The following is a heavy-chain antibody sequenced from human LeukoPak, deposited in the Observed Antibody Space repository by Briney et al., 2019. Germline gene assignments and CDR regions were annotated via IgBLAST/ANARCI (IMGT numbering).Heavy chain of an antibody. Sequence: EASVKVSFKASGYTFTGYYMHWVRQAPGQGLEWMGWINPNSGGTNYAQKFQGRVTMTRDTSISTAYMELSRLRSDDTAVYYCARDYYDSSGFGAFDIWGQGTMVTVSS. CDR3: ARDYYDSSGFGAFDI. J-gene: IGHJ3*02. CDR2: INPNSGGT. CDR1: GYTFTGYY. D-gene: IGHD3-22*01. V-gene: IGHV1-2*02.